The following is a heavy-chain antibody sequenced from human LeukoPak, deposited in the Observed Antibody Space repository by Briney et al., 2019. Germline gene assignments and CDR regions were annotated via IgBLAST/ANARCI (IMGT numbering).Heavy chain of an antibody. CDR3: ARHERSTTGSLLYDN. CDR2: IYPGDSDT. CDR1: GYSFTTYW. D-gene: IGHD1-1*01. J-gene: IGHJ4*02. Sequence: GESLKISCKGSGYSFTTYWIGWVRQMPGKGLEWMGIIYPGDSDTRYSPSFQGQVTISADKSISAAYLQWSSLKATDTAMYYWARHERSTTGSLLYDNWGQGTLVTVSS. V-gene: IGHV5-51*01.